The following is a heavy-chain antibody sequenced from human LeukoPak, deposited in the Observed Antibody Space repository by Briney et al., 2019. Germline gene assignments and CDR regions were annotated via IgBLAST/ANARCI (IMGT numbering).Heavy chain of an antibody. V-gene: IGHV3-30*18. CDR2: ISYDGSKK. Sequence: PGGSLRLSCAASGFTFSSYGMHWVRQAPGKGLEWMAGISYDGSKKFYVDSVKGRFSISRDNSKNSLYLQMNSLRAEDTAVYFCAKDQPTINRWPHDYWGQGTLVTVSS. J-gene: IGHJ4*02. D-gene: IGHD1-14*01. CDR3: AKDQPTINRWPHDY. CDR1: GFTFSSYG.